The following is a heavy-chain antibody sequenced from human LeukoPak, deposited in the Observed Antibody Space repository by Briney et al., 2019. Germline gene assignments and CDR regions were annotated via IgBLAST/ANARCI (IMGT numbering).Heavy chain of an antibody. CDR3: TTGLSR. CDR1: GFAFINAY. CDR2: IKSKTDGGTT. Sequence: GGSLRLSCAASGFAFINAYMAWVRQAPGKGLEWVGRIKSKTDGGTTYYSAPVKGRFTISRDDSRNTLYLQTNSLKTEDTALYYCTTGLSRWGQGALVTVSS. D-gene: IGHD5/OR15-5a*01. V-gene: IGHV3-15*01. J-gene: IGHJ4*02.